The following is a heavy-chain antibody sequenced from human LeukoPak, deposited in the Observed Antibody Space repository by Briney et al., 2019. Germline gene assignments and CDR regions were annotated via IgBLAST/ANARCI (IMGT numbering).Heavy chain of an antibody. CDR3: ARGVRDYDILNY. Sequence: SETLSLTCAVYGGSFSGYYWSWIRQPPGKGLEWIGEINHSGSTNYNPSLKSRVTLSVDTSKNQFSLKLSSVTAADTAVYYCARGVRDYDILNYWGQGTQVTVSS. V-gene: IGHV4-34*01. CDR1: GGSFSGYY. D-gene: IGHD3-9*01. CDR2: INHSGST. J-gene: IGHJ4*02.